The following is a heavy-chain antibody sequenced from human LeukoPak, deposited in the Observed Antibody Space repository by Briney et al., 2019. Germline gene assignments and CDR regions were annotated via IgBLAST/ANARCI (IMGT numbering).Heavy chain of an antibody. J-gene: IGHJ4*02. V-gene: IGHV4-30-2*01. CDR1: GGSISSGGYY. Sequence: SQTLSLTCTVSGGSISSGGYYWSWIRQPPGKGLEWIGYIYHSGSTYYNPSLKSRVTISVDTSKNQFSLKLSSVTAADTAVYYCARVYGSHSSRATYYFDYWGQGTLVSVSS. CDR2: IYHSGST. D-gene: IGHD6-13*01. CDR3: ARVYGSHSSRATYYFDY.